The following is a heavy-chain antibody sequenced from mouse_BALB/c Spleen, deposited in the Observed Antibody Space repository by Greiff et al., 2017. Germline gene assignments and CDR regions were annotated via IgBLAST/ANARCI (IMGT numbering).Heavy chain of an antibody. J-gene: IGHJ2*01. Sequence: QVQLQQPGAELVKPGASVKLSCKASGYTFTSYYMYWVKQRPGQGLEWIGGINPSNGGTNFNEKFKSKATLTVDKSSSTAYMQLSSLTSEDSAVYYCTRGGYYRYYYFDYWGQGTTLTVSS. CDR3: TRGGYYRYYYFDY. V-gene: IGHV1S81*02. CDR1: GYTFTSYY. D-gene: IGHD2-14*01. CDR2: INPSNGGT.